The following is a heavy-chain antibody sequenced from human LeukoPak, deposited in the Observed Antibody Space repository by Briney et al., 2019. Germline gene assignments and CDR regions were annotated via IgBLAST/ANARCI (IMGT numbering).Heavy chain of an antibody. D-gene: IGHD5-18*01. CDR1: GXTFSSYG. J-gene: IGHJ4*02. CDR2: INSDGSST. Sequence: PGGSLRLSCAASGXTFSSYGMHWVRQAPGKGLVWVSRINSDGSSTSYADSVKGRFTISRDNAKNTLYLQMNSLRAEDTAVYYCARPGYSYGYYFDYWGQGTLVTVSS. V-gene: IGHV3-74*01. CDR3: ARPGYSYGYYFDY.